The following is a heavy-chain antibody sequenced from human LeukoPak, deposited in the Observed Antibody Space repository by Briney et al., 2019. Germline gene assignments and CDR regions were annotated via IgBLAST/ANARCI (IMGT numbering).Heavy chain of an antibody. V-gene: IGHV4-4*07. CDR1: GXPISGYY. CDR2: ILTSGSI. D-gene: IGHD3-22*01. Sequence: SETLSLTCTVSGXPISGYYWSWIRQPAGKGLEWIGRILTSGSINYNPSLKSRVTMSVDTSKSQFSLKLTSVTAADTAVYYCARGGPYDNSGYYYFDYWGQGTLVTVSS. J-gene: IGHJ4*02. CDR3: ARGGPYDNSGYYYFDY.